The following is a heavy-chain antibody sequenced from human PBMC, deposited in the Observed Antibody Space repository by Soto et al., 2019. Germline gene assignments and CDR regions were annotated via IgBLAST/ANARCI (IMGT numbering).Heavy chain of an antibody. Sequence: GGSLRLSCAASGFTFSSYWMSWVRQAPGKGLEWVANIKQDGSEKYYVEPVKGRFTISRDNAKSSLYLQMNSLRAEDTAVYYCAREYYDFWSGYSHYFDYWGQGTLVTVSS. CDR3: AREYYDFWSGYSHYFDY. D-gene: IGHD3-3*01. J-gene: IGHJ4*02. CDR1: GFTFSSYW. V-gene: IGHV3-7*01. CDR2: IKQDGSEK.